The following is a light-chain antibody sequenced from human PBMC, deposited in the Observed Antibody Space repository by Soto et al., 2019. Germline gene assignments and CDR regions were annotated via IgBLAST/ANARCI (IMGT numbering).Light chain of an antibody. CDR2: DAS. CDR3: QQYSAFSWT. J-gene: IGKJ1*01. CDR1: QTVRNNY. Sequence: DIVLTQSPATLSLSPGERATLSCRASQTVRNNYLAWYQQKPGQAPRLLIYDASSRATGIPDRFSGSGSGTEFTLTISSLQPDDFTTYYCQQYSAFSWTFGQGTKVDIK. V-gene: IGKV3D-20*02.